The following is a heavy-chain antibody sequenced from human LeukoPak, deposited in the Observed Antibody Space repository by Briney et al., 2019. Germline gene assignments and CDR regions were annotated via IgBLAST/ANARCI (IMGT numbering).Heavy chain of an antibody. CDR1: GFTFDDYG. Sequence: GGSLRLSCAASGFTFDDYGMSWVRQAPGKGLEWVSAISGSGGSTYYADSVKGRFTISRDNSKNTLYLQMNSLRAEDTAVYYCAKDRRGMGIAAAGTRFDYWGQGTLVTVSS. J-gene: IGHJ4*02. CDR3: AKDRRGMGIAAAGTRFDY. V-gene: IGHV3-23*01. CDR2: ISGSGGST. D-gene: IGHD6-13*01.